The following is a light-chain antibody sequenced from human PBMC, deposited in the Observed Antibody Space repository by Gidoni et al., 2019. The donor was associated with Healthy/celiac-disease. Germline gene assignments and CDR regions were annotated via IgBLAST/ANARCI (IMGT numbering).Light chain of an antibody. CDR1: SRDVGSNNL. Sequence: PGQSSTISCTGTSRDVGSNNLVSWYQQHPGKAPKLLIYEGSKRPSGVSNRFSGSKSGNTASLTISGLQAAAGAVSYCCSYACSSTVVFGGGPTLTVL. V-gene: IGLV2-23*01. CDR2: EGS. J-gene: IGLJ2*01. CDR3: CSYACSSTVV.